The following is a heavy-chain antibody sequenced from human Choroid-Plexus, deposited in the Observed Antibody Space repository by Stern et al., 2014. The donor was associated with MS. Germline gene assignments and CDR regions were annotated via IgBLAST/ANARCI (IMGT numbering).Heavy chain of an antibody. Sequence: QLVQSGGGVAQPGRPLILSCAASGFTFSNFGMHWVRQAPSKGLEWVALISYDGSDKYYADSVKGRFTIFRDNSKNTLYMHMNSLRAEDTAVYYCAKDRQWSTYFFDYWGQGSLVTVSS. V-gene: IGHV3-30*18. D-gene: IGHD2-15*01. CDR2: ISYDGSDK. J-gene: IGHJ4*02. CDR1: GFTFSNFG. CDR3: AKDRQWSTYFFDY.